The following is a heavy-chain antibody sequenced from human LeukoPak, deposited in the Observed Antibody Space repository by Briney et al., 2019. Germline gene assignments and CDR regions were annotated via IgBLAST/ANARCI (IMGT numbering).Heavy chain of an antibody. CDR2: INAGNGNT. Sequence: GASVKVSCKASGYTFTSYAMHWVRQAPGQRLEWMGWINAGNGNTKYSQKFQGRVSITRDTSASTAYMELSSLRSEDTAVYYCATGHSPSGGVVINYYYYYMDVWGKGTTVTVSS. V-gene: IGHV1-3*01. D-gene: IGHD3-3*01. J-gene: IGHJ6*03. CDR3: ATGHSPSGGVVINYYYYYMDV. CDR1: GYTFTSYA.